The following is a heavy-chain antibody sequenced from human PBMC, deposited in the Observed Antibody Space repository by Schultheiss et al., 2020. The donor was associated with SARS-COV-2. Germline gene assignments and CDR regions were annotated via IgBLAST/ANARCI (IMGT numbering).Heavy chain of an antibody. V-gene: IGHV3-30*18. J-gene: IGHJ4*02. CDR2: ISYDGSNK. CDR3: ANLQGGYEFDY. Sequence: GGSLRLSCAASGFTFSSYGMHWVRQAQGKGLEWVAVISYDGSNKYYADSVKGRFTISRDNSKNTLYLQMNSLRAEDTAVYYCANLQGGYEFDYWGQGTLVTVSS. D-gene: IGHD5-12*01. CDR1: GFTFSSYG.